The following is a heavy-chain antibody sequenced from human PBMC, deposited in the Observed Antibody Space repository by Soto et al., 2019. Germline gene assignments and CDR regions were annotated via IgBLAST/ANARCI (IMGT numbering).Heavy chain of an antibody. Sequence: GASVKVSFKASGYSFNTYAISWVRQAPGQGLEWMGWISAYNGHTDYAQKFQGRVTMTTDTSTNTVSMELRGLTSDDTAVYYCARGRTWGARDFDYWGQGTLVTVSS. CDR2: ISAYNGHT. CDR1: GYSFNTYA. CDR3: ARGRTWGARDFDY. V-gene: IGHV1-18*01. J-gene: IGHJ4*02. D-gene: IGHD3-16*01.